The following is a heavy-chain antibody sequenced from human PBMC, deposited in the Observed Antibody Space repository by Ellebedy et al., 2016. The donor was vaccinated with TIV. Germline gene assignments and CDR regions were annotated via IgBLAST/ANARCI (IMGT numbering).Heavy chain of an antibody. J-gene: IGHJ4*02. V-gene: IGHV3-11*04. CDR1: GFTFSDYY. Sequence: GESLKISCAASGFTFSDYYMSWIRQAPGKGLEWVSYISSSGSTIYYADSVKGRFTISRDNAKNTLYLQMSSLRAEDTAVYYCVKRNSSGWYGYWGQGTLVTVSS. CDR2: ISSSGSTI. CDR3: VKRNSSGWYGY. D-gene: IGHD6-19*01.